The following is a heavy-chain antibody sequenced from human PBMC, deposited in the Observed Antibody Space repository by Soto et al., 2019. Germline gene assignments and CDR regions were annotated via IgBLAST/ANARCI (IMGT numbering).Heavy chain of an antibody. J-gene: IGHJ4*02. CDR1: GGTFSSYA. V-gene: IGHV1-69*01. CDR2: IIPIFGTA. CDR3: ARSVNQVLWFGEFLGSGADY. D-gene: IGHD3-10*01. Sequence: QVQLVQSGAEVKKPGSSVKVSCKASGGTFSSYAISWVRQAPGQGLEWMGGIIPIFGTANYAQKFQGRVTITADESTSTAYMGLSSLRSEETAVYYCARSVNQVLWFGEFLGSGADYWGQGTLVTVSS.